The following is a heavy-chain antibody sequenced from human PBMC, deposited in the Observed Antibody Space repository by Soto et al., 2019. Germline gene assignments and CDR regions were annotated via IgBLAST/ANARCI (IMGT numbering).Heavy chain of an antibody. Sequence: PSETLSLTCPVSGGSISSYYWSWIRQPPGKGLEWIGYIYYSGSTNYNPSLKSRVTISVDTSKNQFSLKLSSVTAADTAVYYCARNSITGGNYYYYYMDVWGKGTTVTVSS. CDR3: ARNSITGGNYYYYYMDV. CDR2: IYYSGST. J-gene: IGHJ6*03. D-gene: IGHD1-20*01. V-gene: IGHV4-59*01. CDR1: GGSISSYY.